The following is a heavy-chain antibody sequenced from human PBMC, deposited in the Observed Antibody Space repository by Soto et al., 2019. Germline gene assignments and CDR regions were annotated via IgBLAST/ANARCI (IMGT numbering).Heavy chain of an antibody. CDR1: GFTFSSYA. D-gene: IGHD1-1*01. CDR2: ISGSADRT. J-gene: IGHJ4*02. Sequence: LRLSCAASGFTFSSYAMNWVRQSPGKGLEWVSLISGSADRTYYTDSVKGRFTISRDNSMNTLYLQMSSLRAEDTAVYYCARDPSLNGRNTNGYIDYWGQGTLVTVSS. CDR3: ARDPSLNGRNTNGYIDY. V-gene: IGHV3-23*01.